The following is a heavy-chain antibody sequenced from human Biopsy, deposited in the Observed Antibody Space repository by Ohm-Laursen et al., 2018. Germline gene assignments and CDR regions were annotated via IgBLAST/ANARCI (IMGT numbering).Heavy chain of an antibody. CDR1: GGSISSHY. V-gene: IGHV4-59*11. CDR2: IYNRGST. D-gene: IGHD3-3*01. CDR3: ARVRGGFLEWFDY. Sequence: PSETLSLTCTVSGGSISSHYWSWIRQPPGKGLEWIGYIYNRGSTKYNSSLKSRVTISVDTSQGLLSLDLSSVTAADTAVYYCARVRGGFLEWFDYWGQGTLVTVSS. J-gene: IGHJ5*01.